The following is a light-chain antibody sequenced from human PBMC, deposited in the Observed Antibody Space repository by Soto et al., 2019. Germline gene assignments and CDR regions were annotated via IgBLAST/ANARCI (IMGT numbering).Light chain of an antibody. J-gene: IGKJ2*01. CDR1: QSVSHN. CDR3: QQSNNWPYT. V-gene: IGKV3-15*01. CDR2: GAS. Sequence: EIVMTQSPATLSVSPGERATLSCRASQSVSHNLAWYQQKPGQAPRLLFYGASFRATGVPARFSGSGSGTDFTLTISSLQSEDFAIYYCQQSNNWPYTFGQGTSWRSN.